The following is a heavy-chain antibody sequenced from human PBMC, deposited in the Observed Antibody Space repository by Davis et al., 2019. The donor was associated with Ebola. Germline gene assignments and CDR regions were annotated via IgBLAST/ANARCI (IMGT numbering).Heavy chain of an antibody. Sequence: GESLKISCAASGSTFSSSAMSWVRQAPGKGLEWVSAISGNGAYTYHPDSVTGRFTISSDNSKNTLYLHMNSLTADEAAVYYCAKGSGAGRPYYFDWWGQGALVTVSP. CDR3: AKGSGAGRPYYFDW. D-gene: IGHD3-10*01. V-gene: IGHV3-23*01. CDR1: GSTFSSSA. CDR2: ISGNGAYT. J-gene: IGHJ4*02.